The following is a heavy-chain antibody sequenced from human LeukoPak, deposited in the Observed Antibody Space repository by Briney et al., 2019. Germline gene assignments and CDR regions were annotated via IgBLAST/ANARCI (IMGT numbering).Heavy chain of an antibody. J-gene: IGHJ4*02. D-gene: IGHD3-10*01. CDR1: GYTFTSYY. V-gene: IGHV1-46*01. Sequence: ASVKVSCKASGYTFTSYYMHWVRQAPGQGLEWMGIINPSGGSTSYAQKFQGRVTMTRDTSTSTVYMELSSLRSEDTAVYYCARVVGYGSGSYYNTGGDYFDYWGQGTLVTVSS. CDR2: INPSGGST. CDR3: ARVVGYGSGSYYNTGGDYFDY.